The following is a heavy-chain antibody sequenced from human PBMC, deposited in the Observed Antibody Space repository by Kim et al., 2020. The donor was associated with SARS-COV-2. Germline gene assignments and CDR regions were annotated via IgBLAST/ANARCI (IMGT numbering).Heavy chain of an antibody. CDR3: ARRHPRSLRGSDYFDY. Sequence: SETLSLTCTVSGGSISSSSYYWCWIRQPPGKGLEWIGSIYYSGSTYYNPSRKTRVTISVDTSKNQFSLKLSSVTAADTAVSYCARRHPRSLRGSDYFDYWGQGTLVTASP. CDR1: GGSISSSSYY. V-gene: IGHV4-39*01. CDR2: IYYSGST. D-gene: IGHD3-10*01. J-gene: IGHJ4*02.